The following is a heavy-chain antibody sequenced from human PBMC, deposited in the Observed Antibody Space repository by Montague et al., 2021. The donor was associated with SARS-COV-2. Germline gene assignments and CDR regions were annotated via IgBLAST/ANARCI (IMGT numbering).Heavy chain of an antibody. J-gene: IGHJ3*02. Sequence: SLRLSCAASGFTFGDYAMHWVRQAPGKGLDWVCVINWDGGSTYYVDSVKGRFTISRDNSKKSLYLQMNSLRAEDTALYYCAKGSATVITLDAFDIWGQGTMVTVSS. CDR1: GFTFGDYA. D-gene: IGHD4-23*01. CDR2: INWDGGST. V-gene: IGHV3-43D*03. CDR3: AKGSATVITLDAFDI.